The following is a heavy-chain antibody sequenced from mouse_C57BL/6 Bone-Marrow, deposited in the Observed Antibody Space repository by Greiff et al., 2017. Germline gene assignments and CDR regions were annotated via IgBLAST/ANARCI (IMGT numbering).Heavy chain of an antibody. CDR1: GYTFTSYW. D-gene: IGHD2-5*01. V-gene: IGHV1-52*01. CDR3: ARKGAYYSNWGCAY. CDR2: IDPSDSET. J-gene: IGHJ3*01. Sequence: VQLQQPGAELVRPGSSVKLSCKASGYTFTSYWMHWVKQRPIQGLEWIGNIDPSDSETHYNQKFKDKATLTVDKSSSTAYMQLSSLTSEDSAVYYCARKGAYYSNWGCAYWGQGTLVTVSA.